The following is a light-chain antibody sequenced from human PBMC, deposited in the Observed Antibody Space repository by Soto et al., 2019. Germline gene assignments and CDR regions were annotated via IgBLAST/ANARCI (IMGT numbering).Light chain of an antibody. CDR2: EVS. CDR3: SSYTGSSIYV. V-gene: IGLV2-14*01. Sequence: QSALTQPASVSGSPGQAITISCAGTSSDIGSYDFVSWHQQHPGKAPKLLIYEVSHRPSGVSDRFSGSKSGNTASLTISGLQAEDEADYYCSSYTGSSIYVFGIGTKLTVL. CDR1: SSDIGSYDF. J-gene: IGLJ1*01.